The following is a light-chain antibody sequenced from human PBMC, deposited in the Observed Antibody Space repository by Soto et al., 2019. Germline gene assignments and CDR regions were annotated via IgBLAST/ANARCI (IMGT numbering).Light chain of an antibody. CDR3: QDYNSSSRT. CDR2: ASS. Sequence: DIQMTQSPSSLSASVGDRVTIICRASQGISNYLAWYQQKPGKVPMLLIYASSTLQAGVPSRFSGSGSGTDFTLTISSLQPEDGATYYCQDYNSSSRTCGQRTKVEI. CDR1: QGISNY. J-gene: IGKJ1*01. V-gene: IGKV1-27*01.